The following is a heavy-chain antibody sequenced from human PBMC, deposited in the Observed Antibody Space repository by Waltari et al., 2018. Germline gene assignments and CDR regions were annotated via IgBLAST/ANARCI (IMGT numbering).Heavy chain of an antibody. CDR2: ISGSGCST. V-gene: IGHV3-23*04. CDR3: ASEMATTYIGFDY. CDR1: GFTFSSYA. D-gene: IGHD5-12*01. Sequence: EVQLVESGGGLVQPGGSLRLSCAASGFTFSSYAMSWVRQAPGKGREWGSAISGSGCSTYYADSVKGRFTISRDNSKNTLYLQMNSLRAEDTAVYYGASEMATTYIGFDYWGQGTLVTVSS. J-gene: IGHJ4*02.